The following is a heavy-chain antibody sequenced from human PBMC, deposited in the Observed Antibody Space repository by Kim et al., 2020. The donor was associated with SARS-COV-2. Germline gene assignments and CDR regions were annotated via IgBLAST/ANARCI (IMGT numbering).Heavy chain of an antibody. CDR2: INAGNGNT. J-gene: IGHJ6*02. V-gene: IGHV1-3*01. CDR3: ARDHPGYSSGWSGYYYYYYGMDV. D-gene: IGHD6-19*01. CDR1: GYTFTSYA. Sequence: ASVKVSCKASGYTFTSYAMHWVRQAPGQRLEWMGWINAGNGNTKYSQKFQGRVTITRDTSASTAYMELSSLRSEDTAVYYCARDHPGYSSGWSGYYYYYYGMDVWGQGTTVTVSS.